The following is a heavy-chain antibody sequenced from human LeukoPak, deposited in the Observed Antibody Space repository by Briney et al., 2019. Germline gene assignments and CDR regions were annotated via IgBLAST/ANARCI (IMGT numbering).Heavy chain of an antibody. D-gene: IGHD2-21*02. Sequence: SETLSLTCTVSGGSISSGDYYWSWIRQPPRKGLEWIGYIYYSGSTYYNPSLKSRVTISVDTSKNQFSLKLSSVTAADTAVYYCARGPGVTQTAFDIWGQGTMVTVSS. CDR2: IYYSGST. CDR1: GGSISSGDYY. J-gene: IGHJ3*02. V-gene: IGHV4-30-4*01. CDR3: ARGPGVTQTAFDI.